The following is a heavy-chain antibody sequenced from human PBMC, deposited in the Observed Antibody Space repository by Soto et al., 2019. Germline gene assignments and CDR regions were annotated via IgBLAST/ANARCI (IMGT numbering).Heavy chain of an antibody. CDR2: ISSGSSNI. D-gene: IGHD2-15*01. CDR1: GFAFRSYN. J-gene: IGHJ4*02. CDR3: ASTTVVAATFDF. Sequence: EVQLVESGGGLVKPGGSLTLSCGASGFAFRSYNMNWVHQAPGKGLEWVASISSGSSNIYYADSVKGRFTISRDNAKNSLYLQMDSLRAEDSAVYYCASTTVVAATFDFWGQGTLVTVSS. V-gene: IGHV3-21*01.